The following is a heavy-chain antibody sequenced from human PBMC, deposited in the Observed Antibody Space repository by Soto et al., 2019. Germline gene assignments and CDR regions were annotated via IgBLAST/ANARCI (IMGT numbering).Heavy chain of an antibody. D-gene: IGHD1-26*01. CDR3: AREVGATDTYYYYGMDV. CDR1: GGTFSSYA. V-gene: IGHV1-69*12. Sequence: QVQLVQSGAEVKKPGSSVKVSCKASGGTFSSYAISWVRQAPGQGLEWMGGIIPIFGTANYAQKFQGRVTITADESTSTAYMELISLRSEDTAVYYCAREVGATDTYYYYGMDVWGQGTTVTVSS. CDR2: IIPIFGTA. J-gene: IGHJ6*02.